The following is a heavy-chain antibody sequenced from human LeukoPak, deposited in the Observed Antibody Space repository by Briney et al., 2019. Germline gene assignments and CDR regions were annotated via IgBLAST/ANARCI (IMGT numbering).Heavy chain of an antibody. CDR1: GGSINNSY. D-gene: IGHD4-23*01. J-gene: IGHJ4*02. CDR3: AREAPRSSGNSH. V-gene: IGHV4-59*01. Sequence: SETLSLTCTVSGGSINNSYWSWIRQSPGKGLEWIGYVYYRGSTNYNPSLKSRVTISVDTSKNQFSLKLNSVTAADTALYYCAREAPRSSGNSHWGQGTLVTVSS. CDR2: VYYRGST.